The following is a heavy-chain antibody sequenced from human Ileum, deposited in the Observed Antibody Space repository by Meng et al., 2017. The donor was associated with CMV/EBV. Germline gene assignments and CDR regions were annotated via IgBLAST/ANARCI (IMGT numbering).Heavy chain of an antibody. Sequence: SCAASGFTLTDHYMDWGRQAPGKGQEWVGLIRNKRASYTAEYAASVRGRFTISRDDSQNSLFLQMNSLKVEDTAVYYCVREGFYFLDSWGRGTLVTVSS. J-gene: IGHJ4*02. CDR3: VREGFYFLDS. CDR2: IRNKRASYTA. D-gene: IGHD2/OR15-2a*01. V-gene: IGHV3-72*01. CDR1: GFTLTDHY.